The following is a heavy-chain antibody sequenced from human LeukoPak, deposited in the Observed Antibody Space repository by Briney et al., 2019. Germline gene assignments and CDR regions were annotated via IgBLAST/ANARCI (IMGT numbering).Heavy chain of an antibody. Sequence: SETLSLTCTVSGASISSFQWSWIRQSPGKGLEWIGCIYTNGRTDYNPSLKSRVTISIDTSKNQFSLKLTSVSAADTAVYYCATSSDAKIVPFDHWGQGSLVTVSS. D-gene: IGHD2-8*01. CDR1: GASISSFQ. V-gene: IGHV4-4*09. CDR2: IYTNGRT. CDR3: ATSSDAKIVPFDH. J-gene: IGHJ4*02.